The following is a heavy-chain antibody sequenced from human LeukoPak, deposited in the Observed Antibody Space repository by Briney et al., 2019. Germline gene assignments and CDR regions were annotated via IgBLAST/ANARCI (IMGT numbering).Heavy chain of an antibody. J-gene: IGHJ4*02. CDR3: TRNSEPLREAAAGLDH. Sequence: GGSLRLSCAASGFDLNDYTMHWVRQAPGKGLEWVALLNWEGETTYYADSVRGRFIISRYISRDSLYLQMDSPRSEDTAFYYCTRNSEPLREAAAGLDHWGQGTLVTASS. V-gene: IGHV3-43*01. D-gene: IGHD6-13*01. CDR1: GFDLNDYT. CDR2: LNWEGETT.